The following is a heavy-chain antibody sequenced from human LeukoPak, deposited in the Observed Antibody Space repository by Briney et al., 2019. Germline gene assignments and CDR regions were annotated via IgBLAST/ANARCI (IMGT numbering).Heavy chain of an antibody. CDR2: ISSSGSTI. J-gene: IGHJ5*02. CDR3: ARDQGYYDSSGYFNWFDP. V-gene: IGHV3-11*01. Sequence: GGSLRLSCAASGFTFSDYYMTWIRQAPGKGLEWVSYISSSGSTIYYADSVKGRFTISRDNAKNSLYLQMNSLGAEDTAVYYCARDQGYYDSSGYFNWFDPWGQGTLVTVSS. CDR1: GFTFSDYY. D-gene: IGHD3-22*01.